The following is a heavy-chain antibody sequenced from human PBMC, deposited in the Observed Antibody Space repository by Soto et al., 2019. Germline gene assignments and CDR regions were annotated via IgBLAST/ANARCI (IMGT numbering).Heavy chain of an antibody. CDR1: GFSLTTSGVG. CDR3: AHRVLRTVFGLVTTTAIYFDF. D-gene: IGHD3-3*01. CDR2: IYWDDDK. J-gene: IGHJ4*02. V-gene: IGHV2-5*02. Sequence: QITLNESGPTVVRPTETLTLTCRFSGFSLTTSGVGVGWIHQSPGKAPEWIALIYWDDDKRYSASLKSRLTITKDTSKNQVVLTVSDLEPSDTATYYCAHRVLRTVFGLVTTTAIYFDFWGQGTPVAVSS.